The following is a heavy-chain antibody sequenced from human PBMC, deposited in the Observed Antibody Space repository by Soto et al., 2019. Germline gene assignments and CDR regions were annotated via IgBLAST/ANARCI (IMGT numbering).Heavy chain of an antibody. J-gene: IGHJ4*02. CDR3: ARAPWGVITPNYFDY. CDR1: GGTFSSYA. V-gene: IGHV1-69*13. Sequence: ASVKVSCKASGGTFSSYAISWVRQAPGQGLEWMGGIIPIFGTANYAQKFQGRVTITADESTSTAYMELSSLRSEDTAVYYCARAPWGVITPNYFDYWGQGTLVTVSS. D-gene: IGHD3-10*01. CDR2: IIPIFGTA.